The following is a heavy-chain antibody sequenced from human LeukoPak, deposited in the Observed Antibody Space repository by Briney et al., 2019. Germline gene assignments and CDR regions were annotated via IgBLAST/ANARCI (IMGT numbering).Heavy chain of an antibody. CDR1: GGSISSNNW. V-gene: IGHV4-4*02. D-gene: IGHD2-21*02. CDR2: VSHSGSR. J-gene: IGHJ4*02. Sequence: PSETLSLTCDVSGGSISSNNWWSWVRPPPGKGLEWIGEVSHSGSRNYNPSLTGRVTVSLDWAKSQVSLKMTSATAADTAVYYCASHMVVTGTRGFDNWGQGTLVTVS. CDR3: ASHMVVTGTRGFDN.